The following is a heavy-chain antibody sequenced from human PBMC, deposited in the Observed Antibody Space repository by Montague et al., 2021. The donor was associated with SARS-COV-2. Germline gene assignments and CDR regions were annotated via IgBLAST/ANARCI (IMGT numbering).Heavy chain of an antibody. V-gene: IGHV3-23*03. Sequence: SLRLSCAASGFTFSSYAMSWVRQAPGKGLEWVSVIYSGGSSTYYADSVKGRFTISRDNSKNMLYLQMNSLRAEDTAVYYCAKKVFPYDSSGYLFDYWGQGTLVTVSS. D-gene: IGHD3-22*01. CDR3: AKKVFPYDSSGYLFDY. J-gene: IGHJ4*02. CDR1: GFTFSSYA. CDR2: IYSGGSST.